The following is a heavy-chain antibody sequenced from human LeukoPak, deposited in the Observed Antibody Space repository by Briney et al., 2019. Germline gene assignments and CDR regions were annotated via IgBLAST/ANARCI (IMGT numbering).Heavy chain of an antibody. CDR3: AKGHHGSGSYYPLYYFDY. V-gene: IGHV3-9*01. D-gene: IGHD3-10*01. CDR2: INWNTGDI. J-gene: IGHJ4*02. Sequence: PGGSLRLSCLASGFTFDEFAMHWVRQAPGKGLEWVSGINWNTGDIAYADSVKGRFTISRDNAKNSLHLQMNSLRVEDTALYYCAKGHHGSGSYYPLYYFDYWGQGTLVTVSS. CDR1: GFTFDEFA.